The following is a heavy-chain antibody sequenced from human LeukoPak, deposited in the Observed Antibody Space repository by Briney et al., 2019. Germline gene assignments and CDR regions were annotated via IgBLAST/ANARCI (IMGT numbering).Heavy chain of an antibody. CDR3: ARVHGHNLGTLDY. CDR1: GGSFSDDY. D-gene: IGHD5-24*01. V-gene: IGHV4-34*01. Sequence: PSETLSLTCTVYGGSFSDDYWSWVRQPTGEGLQCIGEINPGGSTNKNPSLQSRLIMSVDTSKNQFSLNLTSVTAADTAVYYCARVHGHNLGTLDYWGQGILVTVTS. CDR2: INPGGST. J-gene: IGHJ4*02.